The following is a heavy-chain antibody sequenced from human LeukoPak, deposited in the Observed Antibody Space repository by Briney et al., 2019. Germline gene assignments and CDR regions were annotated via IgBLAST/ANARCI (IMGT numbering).Heavy chain of an antibody. Sequence: GGSLRLSCAASGFTFSSYSMNWVRQAPGKGLEWVSYISSSSSTIYYADSVKGRFTISRDNSKNTLYLQMNSLRAEDTAVYYCAKKRALGEVEYSSSYFDYWGQGTLVTVSS. D-gene: IGHD6-6*01. CDR2: ISSSSSTI. J-gene: IGHJ4*02. CDR1: GFTFSSYS. CDR3: AKKRALGEVEYSSSYFDY. V-gene: IGHV3-48*01.